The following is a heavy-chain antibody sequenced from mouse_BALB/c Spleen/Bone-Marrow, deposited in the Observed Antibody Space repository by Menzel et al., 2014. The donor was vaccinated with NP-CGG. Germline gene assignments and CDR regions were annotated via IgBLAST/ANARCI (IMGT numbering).Heavy chain of an antibody. J-gene: IGHJ2*01. V-gene: IGHV5-6-3*01. CDR2: INSNGGST. Sequence: EVKLMESGGGLVQPGGSLKLSCAASGFTFSSYGMSWVRQTPDKRLELVATINSNGGSTYYPDSVKGRLTISRDNAKNTLYMQMSSLKSEDTAMYYCASDYYGSSFDYWGQGTTLTVSS. CDR3: ASDYYGSSFDY. CDR1: GFTFSSYG. D-gene: IGHD1-1*01.